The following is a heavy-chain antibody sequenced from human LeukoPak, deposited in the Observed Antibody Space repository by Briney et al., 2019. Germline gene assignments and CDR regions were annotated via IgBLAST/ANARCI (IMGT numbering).Heavy chain of an antibody. Sequence: ASVKVSCKASGYTFTSYAMNWVRQAPGQGLEWMGWINTNTGNPTYAQGFTGRFVFSLDTSVSTAYLQISSLKAEDTAVYYCARDLGDSAVNYGGNWGAFDIWGQGTMVTVSS. D-gene: IGHD4-23*01. V-gene: IGHV7-4-1*02. CDR3: ARDLGDSAVNYGGNWGAFDI. J-gene: IGHJ3*02. CDR2: INTNTGNP. CDR1: GYTFTSYA.